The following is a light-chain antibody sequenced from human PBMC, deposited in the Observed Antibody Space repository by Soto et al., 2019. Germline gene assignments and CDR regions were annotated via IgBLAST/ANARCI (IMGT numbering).Light chain of an antibody. J-gene: IGLJ2*01. Sequence: QSVLTQPPSASGSPGQSVTISCTGTSSDVGGYNYVSWYQQHPGKAPKLMIYEVSKWPSGVPDRFSGSKSGNTASLTVSGLQAEDEADYYCSSYAGNNNLVFGGGTQLTVL. CDR1: SSDVGGYNY. CDR2: EVS. V-gene: IGLV2-8*01. CDR3: SSYAGNNNLV.